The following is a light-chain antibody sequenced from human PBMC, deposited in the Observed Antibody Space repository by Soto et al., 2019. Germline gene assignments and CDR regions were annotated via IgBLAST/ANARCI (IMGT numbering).Light chain of an antibody. V-gene: IGKV3-20*01. CDR3: QQCGSSPRT. CDR1: QSVSSSY. J-gene: IGKJ2*02. Sequence: EIVLTQSPGTLSLSPGERATLSCRASQSVSSSYLAWYQQKPGQAPRLLIYGASSRATGIPDWFSSSASGTVFPLTSRILEPEDFAVYYCQQCGSSPRTFGQGTKLEIK. CDR2: GAS.